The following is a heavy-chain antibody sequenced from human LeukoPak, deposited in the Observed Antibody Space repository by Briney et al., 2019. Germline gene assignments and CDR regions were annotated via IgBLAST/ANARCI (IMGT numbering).Heavy chain of an antibody. V-gene: IGHV4-39*01. D-gene: IGHD3-9*01. CDR2: IYFSGGT. J-gene: IGHJ4*02. CDR3: ARPRRDDILTGFDY. CDR1: GDSISSSNCY. Sequence: SETLSLTCTVSGDSISSSNCYWGWIRQPPGKGLEWIGSIYFSGGTYYNASLKSRVTISVDTSRNQFSLKLSSVTAADTAVYYCARPRRDDILTGFDYWGQGTLVTVSS.